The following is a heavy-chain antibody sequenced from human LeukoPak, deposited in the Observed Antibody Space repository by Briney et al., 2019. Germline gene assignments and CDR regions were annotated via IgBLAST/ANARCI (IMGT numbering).Heavy chain of an antibody. CDR2: IYYSGST. CDR1: GGSISSYY. Sequence: SETLSLTCSVSGGSISSYYWSWIRQPPGKGLEWIGYIYYSGSTNYNPSLKSRVTISVDTSKNQFSLKLSSVTAADTAVYYCARAVPLHYYDSSGYYPRAFDIWGQGTMVTVSS. V-gene: IGHV4-59*01. D-gene: IGHD3-22*01. J-gene: IGHJ3*02. CDR3: ARAVPLHYYDSSGYYPRAFDI.